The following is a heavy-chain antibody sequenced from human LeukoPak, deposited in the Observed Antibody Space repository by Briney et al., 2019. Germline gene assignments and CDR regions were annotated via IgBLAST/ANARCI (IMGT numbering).Heavy chain of an antibody. CDR2: IYPGDSDT. CDR3: ARLGGSTSWYWYFQH. Sequence: GESLKISCKGSGYSFTSYWIGWVRQMPGKGLEWMGIIYPGDSDTRYSPSFQGQVTISADKSISTAYLQWSSLKASDAAMYYCARLGGSTSWYWYFQHWGQGTLVTVSS. D-gene: IGHD6-13*01. CDR1: GYSFTSYW. V-gene: IGHV5-51*01. J-gene: IGHJ1*01.